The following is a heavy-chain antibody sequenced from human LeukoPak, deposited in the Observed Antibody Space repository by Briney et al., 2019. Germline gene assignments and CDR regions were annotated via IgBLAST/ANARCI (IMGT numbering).Heavy chain of an antibody. CDR1: RGSLSRYS. V-gene: IGHV4-4*07. Sequence: SETLSLTCTVSRGSLSRYSWSWIRQPAGKGLEWIGRIYTSGSTNYNPSLTSRVSMSVDTSTNQFSLKLSSVTAADTAVYYCARSVWFGELFLDYWGQGTVIIVSS. CDR2: IYTSGST. D-gene: IGHD3-10*01. J-gene: IGHJ4*02. CDR3: ARSVWFGELFLDY.